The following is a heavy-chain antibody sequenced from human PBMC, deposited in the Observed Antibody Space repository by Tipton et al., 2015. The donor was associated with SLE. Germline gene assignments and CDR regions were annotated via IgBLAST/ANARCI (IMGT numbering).Heavy chain of an antibody. CDR1: GGSISSYY. V-gene: IGHV4-59*01. Sequence: TLSLTCTVSGGSISSYYWSWIRQPPGKGLEWIGYIYYSGSTNYNPSLKSRVTISVDTSKNQFSLKLSSVTAADTAVYFCATYDFWSSLPNSGGWGQGTLVIVSS. CDR2: IYYSGST. J-gene: IGHJ4*02. CDR3: ATYDFWSSLPNSGG. D-gene: IGHD3/OR15-3a*01.